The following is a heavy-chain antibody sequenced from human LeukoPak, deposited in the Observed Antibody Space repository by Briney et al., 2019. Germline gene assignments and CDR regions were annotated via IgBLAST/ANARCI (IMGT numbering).Heavy chain of an antibody. CDR3: ARHFSGTAAPLPFDY. CDR2: IYYSGST. Sequence: SETLSLTCTVSGGSISSSSYYWGWIRQPPGKGLEWIGTIYYSGSTYYNPSLKSRVTISVDTSKNQFSLKLTSVTAADTAVYYCARHFSGTAAPLPFDYWGQGTLVTVSS. J-gene: IGHJ4*02. V-gene: IGHV4-39*01. D-gene: IGHD2-8*02. CDR1: GGSISSSSYY.